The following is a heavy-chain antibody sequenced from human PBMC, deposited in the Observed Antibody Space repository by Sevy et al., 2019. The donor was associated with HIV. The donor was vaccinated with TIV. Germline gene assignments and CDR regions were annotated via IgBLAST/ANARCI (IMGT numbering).Heavy chain of an antibody. CDR2: ISYDESTK. J-gene: IGHJ4*02. Sequence: GGSLRLSCEISGFTLSTHVMHWVRQAPGKGLDWVAAISYDESTKYYADSVKGRFTISRDNSKNSLFLQMKSLTPDDTAVYYCARDPRLYGDNVEGFDSWGQGTLVTVSS. CDR3: ARDPRLYGDNVEGFDS. CDR1: GFTLSTHV. D-gene: IGHD4-17*01. V-gene: IGHV3-30*03.